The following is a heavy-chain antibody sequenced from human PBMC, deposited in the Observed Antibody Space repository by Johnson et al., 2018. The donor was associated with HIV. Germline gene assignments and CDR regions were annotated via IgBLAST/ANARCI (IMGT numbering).Heavy chain of an antibody. D-gene: IGHD4-17*01. CDR3: ARERAVTTKGYDEDAFDI. J-gene: IGHJ3*02. CDR1: GFTFSSYA. CDR2: ISYDGSNK. Sequence: QVQLVESGGGVVQPGRSLRLSCAAFGFTFSSYAMHWVRQAPGKGLEWVAVISYDGSNKYYADSVKGRLTISRYNSKNTLYLQMSSLRAEDTALYYCARERAVTTKGYDEDAFDIWGQGTMVTVSS. V-gene: IGHV3-30-3*01.